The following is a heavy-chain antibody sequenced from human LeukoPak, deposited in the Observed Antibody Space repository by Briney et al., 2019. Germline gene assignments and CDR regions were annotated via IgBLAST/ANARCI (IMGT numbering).Heavy chain of an antibody. CDR2: IYYSGST. CDR1: GGSISSYY. V-gene: IGHV4-59*12. J-gene: IGHJ3*02. D-gene: IGHD4-23*01. Sequence: NSSETLSLTCTVSGGSISSYYWSWIRQPPGKGLEWIGYIYYSGSTNCNPSLKSRVTISVDTSKNQFSLKLSSVTAADTAVYYCAREKPRGKGDAFDIWGQGTMVTVSS. CDR3: AREKPRGKGDAFDI.